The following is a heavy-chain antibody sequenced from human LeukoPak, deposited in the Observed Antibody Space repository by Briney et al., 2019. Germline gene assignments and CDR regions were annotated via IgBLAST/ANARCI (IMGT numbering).Heavy chain of an antibody. J-gene: IGHJ5*02. CDR2: IYPGDSDT. CDR1: GYSFTSYW. D-gene: IGHD2-15*01. CDR3: ARLVYCSGGSCYSSTHAYWFDP. Sequence: GESLKISCKGSGYSFTSYWIGWVRQMPGKGLEWMGIIYPGDSDTRYSPSFQGQVTISADKSISTAYLQWSSLKASDTAMYYCARLVYCSGGSCYSSTHAYWFDPWGQGTLVTVSS. V-gene: IGHV5-51*01.